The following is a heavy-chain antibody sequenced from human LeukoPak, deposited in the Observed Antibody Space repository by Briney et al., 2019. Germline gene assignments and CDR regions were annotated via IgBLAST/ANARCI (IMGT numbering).Heavy chain of an antibody. CDR1: GYTFTSYD. D-gene: IGHD3-10*01. CDR3: ARTRVLLWFGESRPNWFDP. J-gene: IGHJ5*02. V-gene: IGHV1-8*01. Sequence: ASVKVSCKASGYTFTSYDINWVRQATGQGLEWMGWMNPNSGNTGYAQKFQGRVTMTRNTSISTAYMELSSLRSEDTAVYYCARTRVLLWFGESRPNWFDPWGQGTLVTVSS. CDR2: MNPNSGNT.